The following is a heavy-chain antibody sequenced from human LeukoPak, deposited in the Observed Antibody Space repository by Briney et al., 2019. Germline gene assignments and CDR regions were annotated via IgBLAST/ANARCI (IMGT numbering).Heavy chain of an antibody. CDR1: GGSISSYS. V-gene: IGHV4-4*07. J-gene: IGHJ6*04. D-gene: IGHD1-26*01. CDR2: IHTSGTT. CDR3: ARVGPSGSYAMDV. Sequence: SETLSLTCTVSGGSISSYSWSWIRQSAGKGLEWIGRIHTSGTTNYNPSLKSRVTISVDTSKNQISLKLSSVTAADTAVYYCARVGPSGSYAMDVWGKGTTVTVSS.